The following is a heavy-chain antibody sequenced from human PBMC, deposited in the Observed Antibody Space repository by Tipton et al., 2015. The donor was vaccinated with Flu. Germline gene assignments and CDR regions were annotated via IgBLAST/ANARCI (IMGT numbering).Heavy chain of an antibody. J-gene: IGHJ4*02. CDR3: ARRGLLTGCFDY. CDR2: IYYTGST. CDR1: GFSVNSNSYY. D-gene: IGHD3-9*01. V-gene: IGHV4-61*01. Sequence: TLSLTCGVSGFSVNSNSYYWSWVRQSPGKGLEWIGYIYYTGSTKYNPSLNGRVTISVDTSKNQFSLNLNSVTAADTAIYYCARRGLLTGCFDYWGQGTLVTVSS.